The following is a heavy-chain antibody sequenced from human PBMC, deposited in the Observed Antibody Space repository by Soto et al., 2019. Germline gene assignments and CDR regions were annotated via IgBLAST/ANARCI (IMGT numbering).Heavy chain of an antibody. D-gene: IGHD3-22*01. V-gene: IGHV4-59*01. CDR3: ARGHYYDSSGYDYGMDV. CDR2: IYYSGST. Sequence: SETLSLTCPVSGGSISSYYWNWIRQPPGKGLEWIGYIYYSGSTNYNPSLKSRVTISVDTSKNQFSLKLSSVTAADTAVYYCARGHYYDSSGYDYGMDVWGQGTTVTVSS. CDR1: GGSISSYY. J-gene: IGHJ6*02.